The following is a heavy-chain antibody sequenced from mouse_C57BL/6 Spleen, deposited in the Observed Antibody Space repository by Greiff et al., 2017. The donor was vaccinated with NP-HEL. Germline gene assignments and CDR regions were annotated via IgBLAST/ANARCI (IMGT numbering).Heavy chain of an antibody. J-gene: IGHJ3*01. D-gene: IGHD2-2*01. Sequence: QVQLQQSGAELVRPGASVTLSCKASGYTFTDYEMHWVKQTPVHGLEWIGAIDPETGGTAYNQKFKGKAILTADKSSSTAYMALRSLTSEDSAVYYCTRSYMVTTAYWGQGTLVTVSA. CDR2: IDPETGGT. V-gene: IGHV1-15*01. CDR1: GYTFTDYE. CDR3: TRSYMVTTAY.